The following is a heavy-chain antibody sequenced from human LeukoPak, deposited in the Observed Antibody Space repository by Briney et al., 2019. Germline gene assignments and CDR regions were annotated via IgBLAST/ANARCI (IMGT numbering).Heavy chain of an antibody. CDR3: ARDDSSGPQVY. J-gene: IGHJ4*02. Sequence: ASVKVSCKASEYTFSSYYMHWVRQAPGQGLEWMGIINPSGGSTKYAQKLQGRVTMTRDTSTSTVYMELSSLRSEDTAVYYCARDDSSGPQVYWGQGTLVTVSS. CDR2: INPSGGST. CDR1: EYTFSSYY. D-gene: IGHD3-22*01. V-gene: IGHV1-46*01.